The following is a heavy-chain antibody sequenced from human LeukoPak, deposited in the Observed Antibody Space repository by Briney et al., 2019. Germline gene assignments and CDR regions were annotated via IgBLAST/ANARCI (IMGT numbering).Heavy chain of an antibody. Sequence: PSETLSLTCTVSGYSISSGYYWGWIRQPPGKGLEWIGSIYHSGSTYYNPSLKSRVTISVDTSKNQFSLKLSSVTAADTAVYYCARDVHYDSSGYYTAYYYYYMDVWGKGTTVTVSS. CDR3: ARDVHYDSSGYYTAYYYYYMDV. J-gene: IGHJ6*03. V-gene: IGHV4-38-2*02. D-gene: IGHD3-22*01. CDR2: IYHSGST. CDR1: GYSISSGYY.